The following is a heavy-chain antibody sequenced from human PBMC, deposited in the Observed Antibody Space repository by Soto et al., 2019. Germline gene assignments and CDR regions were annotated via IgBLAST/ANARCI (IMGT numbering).Heavy chain of an antibody. Sequence: GGSLRLSCAVSGLILRTYAMHWVRQAPGKGLEWVAVIWSDGSEKYYADSVKGRFTISRDNSNNMLFLQMSSLRVEDTAVYYCAREAIAAAGPLDHWGPGTLVTVSS. J-gene: IGHJ4*02. D-gene: IGHD6-13*01. CDR2: IWSDGSEK. CDR1: GLILRTYA. V-gene: IGHV3-33*01. CDR3: AREAIAAAGPLDH.